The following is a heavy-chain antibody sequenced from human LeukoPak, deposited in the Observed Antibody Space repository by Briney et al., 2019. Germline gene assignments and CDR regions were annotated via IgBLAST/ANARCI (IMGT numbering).Heavy chain of an antibody. V-gene: IGHV3-7*01. Sequence: GGSLRLSCAASGFTFSSYWMSWVRQAPGKGLEWVANIKQDGSEKYYVGSVKGRFTISRDNAKNSLYLQMSSLRAEDTAVYYCAREQWLVPDYYYGMDVWGQGTTVTVSS. CDR3: AREQWLVPDYYYGMDV. CDR2: IKQDGSEK. D-gene: IGHD6-19*01. CDR1: GFTFSSYW. J-gene: IGHJ6*02.